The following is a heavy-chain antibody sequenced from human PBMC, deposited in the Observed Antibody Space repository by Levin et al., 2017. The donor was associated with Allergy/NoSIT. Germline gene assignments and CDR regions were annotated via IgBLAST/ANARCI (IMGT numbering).Heavy chain of an antibody. CDR3: ANGARGCSSTSCYSGDY. V-gene: IGHV3-23*01. D-gene: IGHD2-2*01. CDR2: ISGSGGST. Sequence: GGSLRLSCAASGFTFSSYAMSWVRQAPGKGLEWVSAISGSGGSTYYADSVKGRFTISRDNSKNTLYLQMNSLRAEDTAVYYCANGARGCSSTSCYSGDYWGQGTLVTVSS. J-gene: IGHJ4*02. CDR1: GFTFSSYA.